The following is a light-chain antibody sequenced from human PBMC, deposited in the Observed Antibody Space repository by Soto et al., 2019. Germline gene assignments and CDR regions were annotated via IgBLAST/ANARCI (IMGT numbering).Light chain of an antibody. CDR2: EVN. V-gene: IGLV2-8*01. Sequence: QSALTQPPSASGSPGQSVTISCTGTSSDVGDYKFVSWYQQHPGKAPKLLMYEVNRRPSGVPDRFSGSKSGNTASLTVSGLQAEDEAEYYCSSYAGNNNVVFGGGTKLNVL. CDR1: SSDVGDYKF. J-gene: IGLJ2*01. CDR3: SSYAGNNNVV.